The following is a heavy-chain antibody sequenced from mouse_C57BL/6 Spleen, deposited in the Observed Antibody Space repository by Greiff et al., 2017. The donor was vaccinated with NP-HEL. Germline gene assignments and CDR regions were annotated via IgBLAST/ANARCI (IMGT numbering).Heavy chain of an antibody. V-gene: IGHV5-4*01. Sequence: EVQLVESGGGLVKPGGSLKLSCAASGFTFSSYAMSWVRQTPEKRLEWVATISDGGSYTSYPDNVKGRFTISRDNAKNNLYLQMSQLKSEDTAMYYCARDYYYGRDYFDYWGQGTTLTVSS. J-gene: IGHJ2*01. D-gene: IGHD1-1*01. CDR1: GFTFSSYA. CDR3: ARDYYYGRDYFDY. CDR2: ISDGGSYT.